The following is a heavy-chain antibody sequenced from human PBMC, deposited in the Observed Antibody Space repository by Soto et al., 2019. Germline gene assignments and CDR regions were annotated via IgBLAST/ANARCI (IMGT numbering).Heavy chain of an antibody. CDR3: TSQRGFYSDY. J-gene: IGHJ4*02. D-gene: IGHD2-21*01. CDR1: GDSSSSNIW. CDR2: IYHSGRN. V-gene: IGHV4-4*02. Sequence: LETLSLTCAVSGDSSSSNIWWSWVRQPPGKGLEWIGEIYHSGRNNYNPSLKSRVTISVDKSENHFSLKLSSVTAADTAVYYCTSQRGFYSDYWGQGTLVTVSS.